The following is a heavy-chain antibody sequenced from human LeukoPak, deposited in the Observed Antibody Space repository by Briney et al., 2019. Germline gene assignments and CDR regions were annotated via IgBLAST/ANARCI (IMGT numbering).Heavy chain of an antibody. J-gene: IGHJ6*02. D-gene: IGHD5-24*01. Sequence: AGGSLRLSCAASGFTFSDYGMHWVRQAPGKGLEWVAVISDDGYNKYYADSVKGRFTISRDDSKNTVFLQMNSLRAEDTALYYCANCRRDGYNQWYYGMDVWGQGTTVTVSS. CDR3: ANCRRDGYNQWYYGMDV. CDR2: ISDDGYNK. V-gene: IGHV3-30*18. CDR1: GFTFSDYG.